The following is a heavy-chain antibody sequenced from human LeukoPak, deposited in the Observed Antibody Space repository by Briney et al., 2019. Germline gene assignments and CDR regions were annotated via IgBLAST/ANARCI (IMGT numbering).Heavy chain of an antibody. V-gene: IGHV3-30*09. J-gene: IGHJ4*02. D-gene: IGHD3-10*01. CDR2: ISYDGSNK. CDR1: GFSFNIHA. Sequence: GTSLRLSCEASGFSFNIHAMLWVRQAPGKGLKWVTGISYDGSNKYYADSVKGRFAISRDNSKNMQFLQMDSLRDEDTAVYFCAKGSHGSGGNYFDSWGQGMLVIVSS. CDR3: AKGSHGSGGNYFDS.